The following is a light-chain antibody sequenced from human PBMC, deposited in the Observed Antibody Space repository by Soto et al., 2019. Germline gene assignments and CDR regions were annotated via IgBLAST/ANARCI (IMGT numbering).Light chain of an antibody. CDR3: SSYTAGGTI. CDR1: SGDVGGYYY. Sequence: QSVLIQPPSVSGSPGQSVTISCTGTSGDVGGYYYVSWYQQLPGKAPKLMISEVSNRPSGVSNRFSGSKSGNTASLTISGLQAEDEADYYCSSYTAGGTIFGTGTKV. J-gene: IGLJ1*01. V-gene: IGLV2-14*01. CDR2: EVS.